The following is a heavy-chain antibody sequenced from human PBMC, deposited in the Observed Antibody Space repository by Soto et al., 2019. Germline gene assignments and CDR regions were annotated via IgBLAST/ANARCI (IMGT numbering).Heavy chain of an antibody. J-gene: IGHJ6*02. Sequence: ASVKVSCKASGYTFTGYYMHWVRQAPGQGLEWMGWINPNSGGTNYAQKFQGRVTMTRDTSISTAYMELSRLRSDDTAVYYCATLKIAGGVAVAYYYYYGMDVWGQGTTVTVSS. CDR2: INPNSGGT. D-gene: IGHD2-15*01. CDR3: ATLKIAGGVAVAYYYYYGMDV. CDR1: GYTFTGYY. V-gene: IGHV1-2*02.